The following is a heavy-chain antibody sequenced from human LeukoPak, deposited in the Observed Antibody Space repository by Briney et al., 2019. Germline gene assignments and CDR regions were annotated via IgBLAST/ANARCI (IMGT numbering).Heavy chain of an antibody. Sequence: ASVTVSCKASGYTFTSYGISWVRQARGQGLEGMGWISAYNGNTNYAQKLRGRVTMTTDTSTSTAYMELRSLRSDDTAVYYCARVVPAYYFDYWGQGTLVTVSS. J-gene: IGHJ4*02. CDR1: GYTFTSYG. CDR2: ISAYNGNT. V-gene: IGHV1-18*04. CDR3: ARVVPAYYFDY. D-gene: IGHD2-2*01.